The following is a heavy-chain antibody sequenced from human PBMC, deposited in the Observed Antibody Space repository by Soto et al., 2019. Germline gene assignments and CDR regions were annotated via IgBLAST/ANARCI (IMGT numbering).Heavy chain of an antibody. D-gene: IGHD3-16*01. Sequence: SETLALTCTVSGGSISSADYYWSWIRQPPGKGLEWIGYIYYTGSTYYSPSLRSRVIITVDTSKNEFSQKLSSVTAADTAVYECASVRTIMRLDEWGQGTLVTVSS. V-gene: IGHV4-30-4*01. J-gene: IGHJ4*02. CDR1: GGSISSADYY. CDR2: IYYTGST. CDR3: ASVRTIMRLDE.